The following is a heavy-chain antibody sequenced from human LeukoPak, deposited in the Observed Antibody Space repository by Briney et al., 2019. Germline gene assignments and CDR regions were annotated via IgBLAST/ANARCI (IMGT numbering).Heavy chain of an antibody. V-gene: IGHV4-31*03. CDR2: IYYSGST. CDR1: GGSISSGGYY. Sequence: SETLSLTCTVSGGSISSGGYYWSWIRQHPGKGLEWIGYIYYSGSTYYNPSLKSRVTISVDTSKNQFSLKLSSVTAADTAVYYCASRRRDGYTYYFDYWGQGTLATVSS. CDR3: ASRRRDGYTYYFDY. D-gene: IGHD5-24*01. J-gene: IGHJ4*02.